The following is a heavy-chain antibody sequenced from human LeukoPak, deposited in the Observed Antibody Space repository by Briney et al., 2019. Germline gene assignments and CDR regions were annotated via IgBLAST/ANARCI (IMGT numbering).Heavy chain of an antibody. CDR1: GFTFSDYY. CDR2: ISSSGSTT. V-gene: IGHV3-11*04. D-gene: IGHD6-13*01. CDR3: AKGIAAADTHDY. J-gene: IGHJ4*02. Sequence: GGSLRLSCAASGFTFSDYYMSWIRQAPGKGLEWVSYISSSGSTTYYADSVKGRFTISRDNSKNTLYLQMNGLRAEDTAVYYCAKGIAAADTHDYWGQGTLVTVSS.